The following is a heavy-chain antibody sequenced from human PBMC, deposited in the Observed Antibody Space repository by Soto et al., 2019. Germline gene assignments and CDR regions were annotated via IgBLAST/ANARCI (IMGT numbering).Heavy chain of an antibody. V-gene: IGHV3-48*03. Sequence: GGSLGLSCATSGFTFSSYEMNLVRQAPGKGLEWVSYISSSGSTIYYADSVKGRFTISRDNAKNSLYLQMNSLRAEDTAVYDCARVVPAPWYCYGMDVWGQGTTVTVS. J-gene: IGHJ6*02. CDR2: ISSSGSTI. CDR3: ARVVPAPWYCYGMDV. CDR1: GFTFSSYE. D-gene: IGHD2-2*01.